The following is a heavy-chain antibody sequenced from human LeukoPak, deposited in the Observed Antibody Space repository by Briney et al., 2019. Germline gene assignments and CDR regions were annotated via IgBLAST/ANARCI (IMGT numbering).Heavy chain of an antibody. CDR2: IYYTGST. CDR3: ARHRAYSSSSPFDY. Sequence: SETLSLTCSVSGGSISSLYWSWIRQPPGKGLEWIGYIYYTGSTNYNPSLKSRVTMFVDMSKNQFSLRLSSVTAADTAVYYCARHRAYSSSSPFDYWGQGTLVTVSP. CDR1: GGSISSLY. V-gene: IGHV4-59*08. D-gene: IGHD6-6*01. J-gene: IGHJ4*02.